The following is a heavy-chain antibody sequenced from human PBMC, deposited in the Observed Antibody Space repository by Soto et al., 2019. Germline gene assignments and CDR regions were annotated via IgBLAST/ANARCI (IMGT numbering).Heavy chain of an antibody. V-gene: IGHV4-34*01. J-gene: IGHJ6*02. CDR3: ARGRTRSGSYLLVAPGHYYYGMDV. Sequence: SETLSLTCAVYGGSFSGYYWSWIRQPPGKGLEWIGEINHSGSTNYNPSLKSRVTISVDTSKNQFSLKLSSVTAADTAVYYCARGRTRSGSYLLVAPGHYYYGMDVWGQGTTVTVSS. CDR2: INHSGST. D-gene: IGHD3-10*01. CDR1: GGSFSGYY.